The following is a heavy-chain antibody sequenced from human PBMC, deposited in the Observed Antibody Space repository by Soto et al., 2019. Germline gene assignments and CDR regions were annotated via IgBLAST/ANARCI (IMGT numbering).Heavy chain of an antibody. J-gene: IGHJ4*02. Sequence: QVQLVESGGGVVQPGRSLRLSCAASGFTFSNYGMHWVRQAPGKGLEWVIVISYDGNVAYYADSVKGRFTISRDNSKXXXXXXXXXXXXXXXXXXXXXXXXXXXXXXXDYWGQGTLVTVSS. CDR1: GFTFSNYG. CDR3: XXXXXXXXXXXDY. CDR2: ISYDGNVA. V-gene: IGHV3-30*03.